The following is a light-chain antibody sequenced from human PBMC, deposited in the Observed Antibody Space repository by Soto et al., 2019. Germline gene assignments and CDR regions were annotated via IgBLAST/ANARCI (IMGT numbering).Light chain of an antibody. CDR2: RNN. CDR3: AAWDDSLNGWV. Sequence: QSVLTQPPSASGTPGQRVNISCSGSSSNIGSNYVYWYRQFPGTAPKLLIQRNNQRPSGVPDRFSGSKSGTSASLAISGLQSEDEADYYCAAWDDSLNGWVFGGGTKLTVL. J-gene: IGLJ3*02. V-gene: IGLV1-47*01. CDR1: SSNIGSNY.